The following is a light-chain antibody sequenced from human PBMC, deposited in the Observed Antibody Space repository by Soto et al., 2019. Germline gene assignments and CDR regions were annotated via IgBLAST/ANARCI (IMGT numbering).Light chain of an antibody. CDR3: QQYGDSPIT. Sequence: PLTQSPRTGDSATLSSRTSQSVSSNYLAWYQHKPGQAPRLLISGASNRATGVPDRFSGNGSGTDFTLTITGLEPEDFALYYCQQYGDSPITFGQGARPEIK. V-gene: IGKV3-20*01. CDR2: GAS. CDR1: QSVSSNY. J-gene: IGKJ5*01.